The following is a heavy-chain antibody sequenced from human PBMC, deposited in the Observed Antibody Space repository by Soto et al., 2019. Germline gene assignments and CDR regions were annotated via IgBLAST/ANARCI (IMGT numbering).Heavy chain of an antibody. CDR3: ARDSGQRSSWYYFDY. J-gene: IGHJ4*02. D-gene: IGHD6-19*01. Sequence: VGSLRLSCAASGFTFSSYAMHWVRQAPGKGLEWVAVISYDGSNKYYADSVKGRFTISRDNSKNTLYLQMNSLRAEDTAVYYCARDSGQRSSWYYFDYWGQGTLVTVSS. V-gene: IGHV3-30-3*01. CDR2: ISYDGSNK. CDR1: GFTFSSYA.